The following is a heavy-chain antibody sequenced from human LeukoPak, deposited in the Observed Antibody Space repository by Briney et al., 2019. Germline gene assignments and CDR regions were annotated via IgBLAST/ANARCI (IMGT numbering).Heavy chain of an antibody. CDR1: GYTFTSYG. D-gene: IGHD3-10*01. V-gene: IGHV1-18*01. CDR2: ISAYNGNT. J-gene: IGHJ4*02. CDR3: ARDRRDTMVRGLGNDY. Sequence: GASVKVSCTASGYTFTSYGISWVRQAPGQGLEWMGWISAYNGNTNYAQKLQGRVTMTTDTSTSTAYMELRSLRSDDTAVYYCARDRRDTMVRGLGNDYWGQGTLVTVSS.